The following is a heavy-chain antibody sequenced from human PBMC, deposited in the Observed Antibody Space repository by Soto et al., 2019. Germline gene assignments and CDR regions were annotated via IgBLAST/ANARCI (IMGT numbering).Heavy chain of an antibody. Sequence: QGQLVESEGGLVQPGGSLRLACAAAGFIFSSYGMHWLRQAPGKGLEWVAVVSYDGLNAAYADSVKGRFTVSRDNSRNTVSLQMNSLRPEDTAVYYCAKSKGGVGPHQLHSFLDYWGQGALVAVSS. V-gene: IGHV3-30*18. CDR2: VSYDGLNA. CDR3: AKSKGGVGPHQLHSFLDY. J-gene: IGHJ4*02. CDR1: GFIFSSYG. D-gene: IGHD1-26*01.